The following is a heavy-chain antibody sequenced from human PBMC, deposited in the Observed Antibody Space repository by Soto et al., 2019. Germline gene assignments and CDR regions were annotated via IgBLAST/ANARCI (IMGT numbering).Heavy chain of an antibody. J-gene: IGHJ4*02. Sequence: ASVKVSCKASGYTFTNYAMHWVRQAPGQRLEWMGWINAGNGNTRYSQKFQGRVTITRDTSASTAYMDLSSLTSEDTAVYYCARNLMDYGILTVYYMAYYFDCWGQGTRVTVSS. D-gene: IGHD3-9*01. CDR1: GYTFTNYA. CDR3: ARNLMDYGILTVYYMAYYFDC. CDR2: INAGNGNT. V-gene: IGHV1-3*01.